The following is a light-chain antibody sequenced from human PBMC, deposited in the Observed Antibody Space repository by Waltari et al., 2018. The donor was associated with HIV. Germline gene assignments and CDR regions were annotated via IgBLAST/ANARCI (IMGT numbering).Light chain of an antibody. V-gene: IGLV2-23*02. CDR2: EVS. Sequence: QSALTQPASVSGSPGQSISISCTGTRRDVGCSYLVSWYPQQPGKAPKLFIYEVSKRPSGVSNRFSGAKSGNTASLTISGLQAEDEADYYCCSYAGSSTFVVFGGGTKLTVL. J-gene: IGLJ2*01. CDR3: CSYAGSSTFVV. CDR1: RRDVGCSYL.